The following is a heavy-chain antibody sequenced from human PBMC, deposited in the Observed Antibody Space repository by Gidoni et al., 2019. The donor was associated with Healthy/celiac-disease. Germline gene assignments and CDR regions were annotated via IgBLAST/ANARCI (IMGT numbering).Heavy chain of an antibody. D-gene: IGHD6-13*01. Sequence: EVQLVESGGGLVKPGGSLRLSCAASGFTFSKAWMGWVRQAPGKGLGWVGRIKSKTDGGTTDYAAPVKGRFTISRDDSKNTLYLQMNSLKTEDTAVYYCTTCIAAAGNLYYYYYYMDVWGKGTTVTVSS. CDR3: TTCIAAAGNLYYYYYYMDV. J-gene: IGHJ6*03. V-gene: IGHV3-15*01. CDR2: IKSKTDGGTT. CDR1: GFTFSKAW.